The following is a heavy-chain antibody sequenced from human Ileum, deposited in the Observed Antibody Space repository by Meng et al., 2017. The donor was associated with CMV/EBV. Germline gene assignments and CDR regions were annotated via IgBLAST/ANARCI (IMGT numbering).Heavy chain of an antibody. CDR3: ARGRVAQDY. CDR1: GDSITTGNSY. V-gene: IGHV4-30-4*01. J-gene: IGHJ4*02. Sequence: QVQLQESGPGLVKPSETLSLICSVYGDSITTGNSYWSWIRQAPGKDMEWIGYIYNSGKTDCNPSLKSRVTISIDTSKNQFSLKLTSVTAADTAVYYCARGRVAQDYWGQGTLVTVSS. CDR2: IYNSGKT.